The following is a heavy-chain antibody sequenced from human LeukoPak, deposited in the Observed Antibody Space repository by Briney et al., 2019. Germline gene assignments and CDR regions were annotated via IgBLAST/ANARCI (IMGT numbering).Heavy chain of an antibody. D-gene: IGHD2-2*01. CDR1: GFTFDDYA. CDR2: ISWSSGSI. CDR3: AKDNGDIVVVPAATYFDY. J-gene: IGHJ4*02. Sequence: SGGSLRLSCAASGFTFDDYAMRWVRQAPGKGLEWVSGISWSSGSIGYADSVKGRFTISRDNAKNSLYLQMNSLRAEDTALYYCAKDNGDIVVVPAATYFDYWGQGTLVTVSS. V-gene: IGHV3-9*01.